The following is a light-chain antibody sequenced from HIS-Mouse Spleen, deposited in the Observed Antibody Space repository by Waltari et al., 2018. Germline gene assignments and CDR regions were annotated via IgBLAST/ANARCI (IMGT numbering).Light chain of an antibody. Sequence: EIVMTQSPATLSVSPGERATLSCRASQSVSSNLAWYQQKPGKAPRLLTYGASTRGTGIPARFSGSGSGTEFTLTISSMQSEDFAVYYCQQYNNWPRWTFGQGTKVEIK. CDR2: GAS. J-gene: IGKJ1*01. CDR3: QQYNNWPRWT. CDR1: QSVSSN. V-gene: IGKV3-15*01.